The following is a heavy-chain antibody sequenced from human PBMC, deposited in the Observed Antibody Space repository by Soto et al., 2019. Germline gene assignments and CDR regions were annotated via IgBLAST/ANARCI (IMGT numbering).Heavy chain of an antibody. CDR1: GYTFTNFG. Sequence: ASVKVSCKASGYTFTNFGISWVRQAPGQGLEWMGWISAYNGNTNSAQKFQDRVTMTTDTSTSTAYMELRSLRSDDTAIYYCARGRTSIDYWGQGTLVTVSS. J-gene: IGHJ4*02. CDR3: ARGRTSIDY. V-gene: IGHV1-18*01. CDR2: ISAYNGNT.